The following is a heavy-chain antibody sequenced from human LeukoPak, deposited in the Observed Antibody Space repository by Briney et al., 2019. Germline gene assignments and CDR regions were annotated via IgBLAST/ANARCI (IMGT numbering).Heavy chain of an antibody. CDR1: GYTFTTSW. Sequence: GESLKISCKGSGYTFTTSWIAWVRQMPGTGLEWMGIIYPGDSETRYSPSFDGQVTISADNTPTTAYLQWNSLKASDTAMYYCARLTLVGGVRGGLDSWGQGTLVTVSS. V-gene: IGHV5-51*01. D-gene: IGHD3-16*01. CDR3: ARLTLVGGVRGGLDS. J-gene: IGHJ4*02. CDR2: IYPGDSET.